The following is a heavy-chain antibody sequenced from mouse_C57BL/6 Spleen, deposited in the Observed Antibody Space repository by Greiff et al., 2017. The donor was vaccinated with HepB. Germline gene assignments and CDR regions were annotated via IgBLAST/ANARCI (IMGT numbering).Heavy chain of an antibody. Sequence: EVKLVESGGGLVQPGGSMKLSCVASGFTFSNYWMNWVRQSPEKGLEWVAQIRLKSDNYATHYAESVKGRFTISRDDSKSSVYLQMNNLRAEDTGIYYCTYSNWDYAMDYWGQGTSVTVSS. V-gene: IGHV6-3*01. CDR2: IRLKSDNYAT. J-gene: IGHJ4*01. CDR1: GFTFSNYW. D-gene: IGHD2-5*01. CDR3: TYSNWDYAMDY.